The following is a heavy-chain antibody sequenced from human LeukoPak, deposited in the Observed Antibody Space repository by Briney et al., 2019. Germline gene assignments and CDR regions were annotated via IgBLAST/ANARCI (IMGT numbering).Heavy chain of an antibody. J-gene: IGHJ3*02. CDR2: IYYSGST. Sequence: SETLSLTCTVSGGSISSYYWSWIRQPPGKGLEWIGYIYYSGSTNYNPSLKSRVTISVDTSKNQFSLKLSSVTAADTAVYYCARPRGYNYGYGAFDIWGQGTMVTVSS. V-gene: IGHV4-59*08. D-gene: IGHD5-18*01. CDR3: ARPRGYNYGYGAFDI. CDR1: GGSISSYY.